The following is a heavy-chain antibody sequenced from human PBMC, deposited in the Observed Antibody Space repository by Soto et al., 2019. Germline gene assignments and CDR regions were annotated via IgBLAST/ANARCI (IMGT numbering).Heavy chain of an antibody. D-gene: IGHD2-15*01. Sequence: EVQLVASGGGLVQPGGSLRLSCAASGFTFTSHRLHWVRQAPGEGLVWVARMSPDGSDTKYADSVKGRFTISRDNAKSTMYLDMNSLRAEDTGVYYCARPKTKIYSAFDTWGQGTMVTVSS. CDR1: GFTFTSHR. CDR2: MSPDGSDT. V-gene: IGHV3-74*03. CDR3: ARPKTKIYSAFDT. J-gene: IGHJ3*02.